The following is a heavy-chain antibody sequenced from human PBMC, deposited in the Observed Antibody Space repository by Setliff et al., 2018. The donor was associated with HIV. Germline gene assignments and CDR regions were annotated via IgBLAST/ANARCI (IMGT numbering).Heavy chain of an antibody. V-gene: IGHV3-11*04. CDR1: GFTFREKA. J-gene: IGHJ4*02. CDR2: ISSSGTTT. CDR3: AKNDILTGYYKGVDY. Sequence: GGSLRLSCVASGFTFREKAMTWVRQAPGKGLEWLCYISSSGTTTYYGDSVKGRFTISRDNAKNSLYLQMNSLRAEDTAVYYCAKNDILTGYYKGVDYWGQGTLVTVSS. D-gene: IGHD3-9*01.